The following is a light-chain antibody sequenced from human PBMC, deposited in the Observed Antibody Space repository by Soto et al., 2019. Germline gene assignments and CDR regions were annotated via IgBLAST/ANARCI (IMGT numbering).Light chain of an antibody. V-gene: IGKV3-20*01. CDR1: QTVSSTY. J-gene: IGKJ1*01. Sequence: EIVLTQSPGTLSLSPGERATLSCMASQTVSSTYLGWYQQKPGQAPRLLIFGTSSRATGIPDRFSGSGSGTDFTLTISRLDPEDFAVYYCQQYGNSWTFGQGTKLEIK. CDR2: GTS. CDR3: QQYGNSWT.